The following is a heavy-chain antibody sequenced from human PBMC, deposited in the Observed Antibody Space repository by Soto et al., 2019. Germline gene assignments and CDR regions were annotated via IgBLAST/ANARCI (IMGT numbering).Heavy chain of an antibody. CDR1: GFTFSSYA. V-gene: IGHV3-23*01. J-gene: IGHJ5*02. D-gene: IGHD3-3*01. Sequence: GGSLRLSCAASGFTFSSYAMSWVRQAPGKGLEWVSAISGSGGSTYYADSVKGRLTISRDNSKNTLYLQMNSLRAEDTAVYYCAKVYDFVNWFDPWGQGTLVTVSS. CDR2: ISGSGGST. CDR3: AKVYDFVNWFDP.